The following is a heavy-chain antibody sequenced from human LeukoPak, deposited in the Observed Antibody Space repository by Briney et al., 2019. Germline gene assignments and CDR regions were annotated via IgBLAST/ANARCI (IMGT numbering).Heavy chain of an antibody. CDR3: ARNPFEY. CDR2: IYDSGST. J-gene: IGHJ4*02. Sequence: PSETLSLTCTVSGGSIRSSYYYWGWIRQPPGKGLEWIGSIYDSGSTYYNPSLKSRVTISVDKSKNQFSLRLSSVTAADTAVYYCARNPFEYWGQGTLVTVSS. V-gene: IGHV4-39*07. CDR1: GGSIRSSYYY.